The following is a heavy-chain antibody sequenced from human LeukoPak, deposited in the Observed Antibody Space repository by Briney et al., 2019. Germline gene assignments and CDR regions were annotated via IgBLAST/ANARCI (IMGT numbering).Heavy chain of an antibody. V-gene: IGHV3-53*01. CDR2: IYSGGST. D-gene: IGHD5-24*01. CDR1: GFTVSSNY. J-gene: IGHJ4*02. CDR3: ARDQRDGYMGY. Sequence: GGSLRLSCAASGFTVSSNYMSWVRRAPGKGLEWVSVIYSGGSTYYADSVKGRFTISRDNSRNTLYLQMNSLRAEDTAVYYCARDQRDGYMGYWGQGTLVTVSS.